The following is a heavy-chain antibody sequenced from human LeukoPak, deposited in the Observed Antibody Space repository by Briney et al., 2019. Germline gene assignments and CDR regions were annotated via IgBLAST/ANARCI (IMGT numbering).Heavy chain of an antibody. CDR1: GFTFSSYA. J-gene: IGHJ4*02. CDR2: ISGSGGST. Sequence: PGGSLRLSCAASGFTFSSYAMSWVRQAPGKGLEWVSAISGSGGSTYYADSVKGRFTISRDNSKNTLYLQMNSLRAEDTALYYCAKSLGYYDILTGYYGGGDYFDYWGQGTLVTVSS. CDR3: AKSLGYYDILTGYYGGGDYFDY. V-gene: IGHV3-23*01. D-gene: IGHD3-9*01.